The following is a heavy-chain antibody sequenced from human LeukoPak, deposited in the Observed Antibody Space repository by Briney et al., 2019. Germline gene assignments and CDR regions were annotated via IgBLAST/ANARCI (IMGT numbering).Heavy chain of an antibody. V-gene: IGHV3-20*04. CDR3: ARQTRGYVYYFDY. Sequence: GGSLRLSCAASGFPFQDSGPSCVRQAPGKGLEWISGINWNGDTTVYTDTVKGGFTISRDNAKNSLYLQMNSLRADDTAFYYCARQTRGYVYYFDYWGQGTLVTVSS. CDR2: INWNGDTT. J-gene: IGHJ4*02. D-gene: IGHD2-2*01. CDR1: GFPFQDSG.